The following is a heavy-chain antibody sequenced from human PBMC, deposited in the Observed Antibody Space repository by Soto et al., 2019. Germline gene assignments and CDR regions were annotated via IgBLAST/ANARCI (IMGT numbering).Heavy chain of an antibody. V-gene: IGHV4-4*02. J-gene: IGHJ4*02. CDR1: GVSLTSGNW. D-gene: IGHD3-10*01. Sequence: KPSETLSLTCAVSGVSLTSGNWWTCVRQSPQRGLEYICEIFHDGTANYYPSFERRVAMSVDTSRNQFSLKLTSVTAADTAVYFCARLVYDTRLNYMYFDFCGPGTLVTVSS. CDR3: ARLVYDTRLNYMYFDF. CDR2: IFHDGTA.